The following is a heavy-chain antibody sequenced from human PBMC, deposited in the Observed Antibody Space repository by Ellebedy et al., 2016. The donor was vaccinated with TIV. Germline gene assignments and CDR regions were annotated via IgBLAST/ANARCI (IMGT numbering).Heavy chain of an antibody. CDR3: ATSATFIAGGRADY. CDR2: ISAYNRNT. J-gene: IGHJ4*02. CDR1: GYDFGSYS. D-gene: IGHD6-13*01. V-gene: IGHV1-18*01. Sequence: AALVKVSCKASGYDFGSYSIAWVRQAPGQAPEWMGGISAYNRNTHYAQRLQDRVTMTTDTSTSTAYMELRSLRSDDTAVYYCATSATFIAGGRADYWGQGTLVTVSS.